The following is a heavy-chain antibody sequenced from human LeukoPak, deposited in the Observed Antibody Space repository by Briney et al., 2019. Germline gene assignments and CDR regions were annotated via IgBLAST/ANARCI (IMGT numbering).Heavy chain of an antibody. V-gene: IGHV3-48*01. J-gene: IGHJ4*02. CDR2: ISSSSSTI. CDR3: ARIMKGIAAAAPDY. Sequence: GGSLRLSCAASGFTFSSYSMNWVRQAPGKGLEWVSYISSSSSTIYYADSVKGRFTISRDNAKNSLYLQMNSLRAEDTAVYYCARIMKGIAAAAPDYWGQGTLVTVSS. D-gene: IGHD6-13*01. CDR1: GFTFSSYS.